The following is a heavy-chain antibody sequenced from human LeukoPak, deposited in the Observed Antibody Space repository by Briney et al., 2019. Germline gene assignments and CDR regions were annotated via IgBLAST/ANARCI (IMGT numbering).Heavy chain of an antibody. D-gene: IGHD3-3*01. J-gene: IGHJ6*03. CDR1: GFTVSTNY. Sequence: GGSLRLSCAASGFTVSTNYMSWVRQAPGKGVEWVSVIYTGGSTYYADSVKGRFIISRDNSKNTLYLQMNSLRPEDTAVYYCARATFWSGYQRDSWYMDVWGKGTPVTVSS. CDR2: IYTGGST. CDR3: ARATFWSGYQRDSWYMDV. V-gene: IGHV3-66*02.